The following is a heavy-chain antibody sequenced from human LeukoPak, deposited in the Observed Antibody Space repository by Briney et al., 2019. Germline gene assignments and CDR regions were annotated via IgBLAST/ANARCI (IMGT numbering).Heavy chain of an antibody. V-gene: IGHV3-23*01. J-gene: IGHJ4*02. CDR1: GFTFSSYA. Sequence: GGSLRLPCAASGFTFSSYAMSWVRQAPGKGPEWVSAISGTGGSTYYADSVKGRFTTSRDKSKNTLYLQMSSLRAEDTAVYYCAKVVSGWFDVWGYCDYWGQGTLVTVSS. D-gene: IGHD6-19*01. CDR3: AKVVSGWFDVWGYCDY. CDR2: ISGTGGST.